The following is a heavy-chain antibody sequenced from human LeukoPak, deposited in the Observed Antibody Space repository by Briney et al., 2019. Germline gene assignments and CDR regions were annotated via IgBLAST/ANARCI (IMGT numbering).Heavy chain of an antibody. V-gene: IGHV3-43*01. CDR1: GFTFDRYT. J-gene: IGHJ4*02. CDR3: AKELDTMFFDY. Sequence: GGSLRLSCATSGFTFDRYTIHWVRQAPGKGLEWVSLAGWAGGTTYYSDSVRGRFTISRDSGKNSVYLQMNSLTTDDTAFYFCAKELDTMFFDYWGQGALVTVSP. CDR2: AGWAGGTT. D-gene: IGHD3-10*02.